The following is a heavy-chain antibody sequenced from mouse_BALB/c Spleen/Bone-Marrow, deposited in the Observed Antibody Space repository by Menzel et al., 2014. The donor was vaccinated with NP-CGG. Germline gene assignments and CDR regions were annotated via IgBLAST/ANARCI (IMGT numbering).Heavy chain of an antibody. J-gene: IGHJ3*01. CDR3: ARYDGPAWFAY. CDR2: INPSNGRT. CDR1: GYTFTGYW. V-gene: IGHV1S81*02. D-gene: IGHD2-3*01. Sequence: GAELVKPGASVKLSCKASGYTFTGYWIHWVKLRPGHGLEWIGEINPSNGRTNYNEKFKNKATLTVDKSSSTAYIQLSSLTSEDSAVYYCARYDGPAWFAYWGQGTLVTVS.